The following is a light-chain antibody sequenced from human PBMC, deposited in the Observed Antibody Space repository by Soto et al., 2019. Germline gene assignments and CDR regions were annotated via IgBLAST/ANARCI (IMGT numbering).Light chain of an antibody. CDR2: DVK. Sequence: QSVLTQPPSASGSPGQSVTISCTGTSRDFGGYNYVSWYQQHPGKAPKLIIYDVKKRPSGIPDRFSGSKSGNTASLTVSGLQAEDEADYYCSSYAGTNNFDVFGNGTKVTVL. J-gene: IGLJ1*01. CDR1: SRDFGGYNY. CDR3: SSYAGTNNFDV. V-gene: IGLV2-8*01.